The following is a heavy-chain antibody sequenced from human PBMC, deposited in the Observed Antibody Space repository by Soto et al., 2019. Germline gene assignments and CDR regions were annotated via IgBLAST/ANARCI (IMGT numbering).Heavy chain of an antibody. CDR3: ARDEGCGGGSCYSIWRY. CDR2: IKEDGSEK. CDR1: GFSFGSYW. J-gene: IGHJ4*02. D-gene: IGHD2-15*01. V-gene: IGHV3-7*01. Sequence: EVQLVESGGGLVQPGGSLRLSCAASGFSFGSYWISWVRQAPGKGLEWVANIKEDGSEKYYMDSVKGRFTISRDNAKNSLYLQMNSLRAEDTAVYYCARDEGCGGGSCYSIWRYWGQGTLVTVSP.